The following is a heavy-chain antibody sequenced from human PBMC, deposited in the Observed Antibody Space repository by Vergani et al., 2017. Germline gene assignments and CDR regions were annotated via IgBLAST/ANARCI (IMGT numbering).Heavy chain of an antibody. V-gene: IGHV1-69*01. Sequence: QVQLVQSGAEVKKTGSSVKVSCKASGGTFSTYAISWVRQAPGQGLEWVGGIIPIFGTANYAQKFQGRVTITADESTSTAYMELSSLRSEDTAVYYCARIWRDGYNPHSDYWGQGTLVTVSS. CDR2: IIPIFGTA. J-gene: IGHJ4*02. CDR3: ARIWRDGYNPHSDY. D-gene: IGHD5-24*01. CDR1: GGTFSTYA.